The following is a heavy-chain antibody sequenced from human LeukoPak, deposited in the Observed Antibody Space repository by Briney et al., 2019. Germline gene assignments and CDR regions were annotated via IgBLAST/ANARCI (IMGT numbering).Heavy chain of an antibody. J-gene: IGHJ4*02. CDR1: GFTFSSYA. Sequence: GGSLRLSCAASGFTFSSYALHWVRQAPGKRLEWVAVLSFDGTITYYADSVKGRFTISRDNSKNTQHLHLNSLRAEDTAPYYCARDSPYYYDSASSGPHYSAYWRQGTLVTVSS. D-gene: IGHD3-10*01. V-gene: IGHV3-30*04. CDR2: LSFDGTIT. CDR3: ARDSPYYYDSASSGPHYSAY.